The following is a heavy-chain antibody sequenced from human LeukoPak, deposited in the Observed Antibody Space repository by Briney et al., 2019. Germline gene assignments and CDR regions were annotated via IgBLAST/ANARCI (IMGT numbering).Heavy chain of an antibody. CDR2: IRDDGSNK. CDR1: GLTFSIYC. V-gene: IGHV3-30*02. J-gene: IGHJ4*02. Sequence: GQSLSLSWAAAGLTFSIYCMRWVRQPAGRGLEWVEFIRDDGSNKYYEDSVQGRFTISRENSKTTLYLQMNSLRAEDTAVYYCANLPRGAYWGQGTLVTVSS. CDR3: ANLPRGAY. D-gene: IGHD3-10*01.